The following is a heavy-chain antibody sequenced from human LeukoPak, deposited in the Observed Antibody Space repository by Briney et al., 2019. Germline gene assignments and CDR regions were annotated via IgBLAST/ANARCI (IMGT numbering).Heavy chain of an antibody. J-gene: IGHJ4*02. CDR1: GFTSSSYA. D-gene: IGHD3-9*01. V-gene: IGHV3-23*01. CDR3: AKDATASPYFHWFDN. Sequence: GGSLRLSCAASGFTSSSYAMNWVRQAPGKGLEWVAGISSGDRTFHAESVKGRFTISRDKSKDTLYLQMNSLRAEDTAVYYCAKDATASPYFHWFDNWGQGTQVIVSP. CDR2: ISSGDRT.